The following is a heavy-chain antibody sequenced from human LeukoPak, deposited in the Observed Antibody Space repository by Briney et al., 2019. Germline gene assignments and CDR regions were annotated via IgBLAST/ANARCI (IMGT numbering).Heavy chain of an antibody. D-gene: IGHD6-19*01. CDR2: ISYDGSNK. V-gene: IGHV3-30*18. CDR1: GLAFSNFA. CDR3: AKTAVAAFDY. J-gene: IGHJ4*02. Sequence: GGSLRLSCAASGLAFSNFAMHWVRQAPGKGLEWVAVISYDGSNKYYADSVKGRFTISRDNSKNTLYLQMNSLRAEDTAVYYCAKTAVAAFDYWGQGTLVTVSS.